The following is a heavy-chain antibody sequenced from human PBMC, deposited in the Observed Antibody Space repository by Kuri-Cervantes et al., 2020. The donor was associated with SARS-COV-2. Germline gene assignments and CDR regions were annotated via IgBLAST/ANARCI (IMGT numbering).Heavy chain of an antibody. CDR3: AILPRYDILTWSA. J-gene: IGHJ5*02. CDR2: ISSSGSTI. V-gene: IGHV3-48*03. Sequence: GGSLRLSCAASGFTFSSYEMNWVRQAPGKGLEWVSYISSSGSTIYYADSVKGRFTISRDSSKNTLYLQMNSLRAEDTALYFCAILPRYDILTWSAWGQGTLVTVSS. CDR1: GFTFSSYE. D-gene: IGHD3-9*01.